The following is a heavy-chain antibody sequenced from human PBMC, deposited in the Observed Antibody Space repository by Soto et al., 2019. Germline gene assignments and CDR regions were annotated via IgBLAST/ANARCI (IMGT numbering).Heavy chain of an antibody. CDR3: ARGVVGSGLCYFDF. Sequence: QELLQQWGAGLLRSSETLSLTCAVSGGSFSGYYWNWIRQAPGRGPEWIGEINDSGAKTYHPSLKSRVSMSVDTSKKEVSLNLTSVNVADTAVYYCARGVVGSGLCYFDFWGQGTLVTVSS. J-gene: IGHJ4*02. V-gene: IGHV4-34*01. D-gene: IGHD5-12*01. CDR1: GGSFSGYY. CDR2: INDSGAK.